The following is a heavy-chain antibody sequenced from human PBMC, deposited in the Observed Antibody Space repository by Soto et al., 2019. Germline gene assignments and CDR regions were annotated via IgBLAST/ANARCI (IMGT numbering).Heavy chain of an antibody. Sequence: GASVKVSCKASGGTFSSYAISWVRQAPGQGLEWMGGIIPIFGTANYAQKFQGRVTITADESTSTAYMELSSLRSEDTAVYYCARGNDIVVVPAAPKDAFDIWGQGTMVTVS. CDR1: GGTFSSYA. J-gene: IGHJ3*02. CDR2: IIPIFGTA. CDR3: ARGNDIVVVPAAPKDAFDI. V-gene: IGHV1-69*13. D-gene: IGHD2-2*01.